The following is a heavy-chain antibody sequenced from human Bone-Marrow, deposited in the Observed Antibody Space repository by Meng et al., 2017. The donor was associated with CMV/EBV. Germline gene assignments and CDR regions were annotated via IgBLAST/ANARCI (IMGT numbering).Heavy chain of an antibody. D-gene: IGHD6-13*01. V-gene: IGHV1-8*01. Sequence: ASVKVSCKTSGYTFTSYDINWLRQATGQGIEWMGWMNPNSGNTGDAQKFQGRITMTRDTSTSTAYMELSSLRSEDTAVYYCARLAAAGTPNDYWGQGTLVTVSS. J-gene: IGHJ4*02. CDR3: ARLAAAGTPNDY. CDR1: GYTFTSYD. CDR2: MNPNSGNT.